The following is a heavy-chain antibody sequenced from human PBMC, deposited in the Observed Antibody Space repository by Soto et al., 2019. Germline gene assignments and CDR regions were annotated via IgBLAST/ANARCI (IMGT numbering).Heavy chain of an antibody. J-gene: IGHJ4*02. Sequence: QVQLVQSGTVVQRRGSSVKVSCQASGGTFSSHGMAWVRQAPGQGLEWMGGIIPTFGTPTYAPKFQGRVTKSADKTTNTAYMDLSSMRSEDTGVYYCASERSAQYFDFWGQGTLITVSS. CDR1: GGTFSSHG. CDR3: ASERSAQYFDF. D-gene: IGHD1-26*01. V-gene: IGHV1-69*06. CDR2: IIPTFGTP.